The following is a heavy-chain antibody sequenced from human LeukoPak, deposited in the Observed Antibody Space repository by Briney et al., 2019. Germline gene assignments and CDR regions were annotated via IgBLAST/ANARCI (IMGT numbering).Heavy chain of an antibody. J-gene: IGHJ6*03. CDR2: IKQDGSEK. CDR3: ARDNGQQSGGDYYYYMDV. Sequence: PGGSLRLSCAASGFTFSSYWMSWVRQAPGKGLEWVANIKQDGSEKYYVDSVKGRFTISRDNAKNSLYLQMNSLRAEDTAVYYCARDNGQQSGGDYYYYMDVWGKGTTVTVSS. CDR1: GFTFSSYW. D-gene: IGHD2-8*01. V-gene: IGHV3-7*01.